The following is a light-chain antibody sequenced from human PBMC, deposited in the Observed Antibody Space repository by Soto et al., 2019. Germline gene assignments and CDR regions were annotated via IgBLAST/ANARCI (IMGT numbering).Light chain of an antibody. CDR3: QQYNNWPPWT. J-gene: IGKJ1*01. CDR2: AVS. Sequence: IVMTQSPATVSVSAGERATLSCRASQSISSDLAWYQQKPGQAPRLLIYAVSTRATGIPARFSGSGSGTEFTLTISSLQSEHFAVYYCQQYNNWPPWTFGQGTKWIS. CDR1: QSISSD. V-gene: IGKV3-15*01.